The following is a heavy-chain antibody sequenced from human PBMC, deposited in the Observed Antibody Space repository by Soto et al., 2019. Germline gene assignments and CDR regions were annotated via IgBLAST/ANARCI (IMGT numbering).Heavy chain of an antibody. Sequence: GGSLRLSCAASGFTFSSYAMSWVRQAPGKGLEWVSAISGSGGSTYYADSVKGRFTISRDNSKNTLYLQMNSLRAEDTAVYYCVREATFILTGYRQGYYFDYWGQGTLVTVSS. CDR2: ISGSGGST. J-gene: IGHJ4*02. CDR1: GFTFSSYA. D-gene: IGHD3-9*01. CDR3: VREATFILTGYRQGYYFDY. V-gene: IGHV3-23*01.